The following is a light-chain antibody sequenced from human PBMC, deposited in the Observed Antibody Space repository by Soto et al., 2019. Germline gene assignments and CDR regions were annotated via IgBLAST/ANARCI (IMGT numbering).Light chain of an antibody. J-gene: IGKJ4*01. CDR2: AAS. CDR1: QSISRY. V-gene: IGKV1-39*01. CDR3: QQTYSTPLT. Sequence: DIQMTQSPSSLSASVGDRVTISCRASQSISRYLNWYQKKPGKAPKVLIYAASSLESGVPSRFSGRGSGTDFTLTISGLQLEDFATYYCQQTYSTPLTFGGGTKVEI.